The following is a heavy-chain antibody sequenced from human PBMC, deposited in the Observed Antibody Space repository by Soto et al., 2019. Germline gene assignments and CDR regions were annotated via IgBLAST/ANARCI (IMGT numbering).Heavy chain of an antibody. Sequence: QVQLQESGPGLVKPSQTLSLTCTVSGGSISSGGYYWSWIRQHPGKGLEWIGYIYYSGSTYYNPSLKSRVTISVDTSKNQFSLKLSSVTAADTAVYYCAREMGRGPSSWYWFDPWGQGTLVTVSS. J-gene: IGHJ5*02. CDR2: IYYSGST. CDR1: GGSISSGGYY. V-gene: IGHV4-31*03. CDR3: AREMGRGPSSWYWFDP. D-gene: IGHD6-13*01.